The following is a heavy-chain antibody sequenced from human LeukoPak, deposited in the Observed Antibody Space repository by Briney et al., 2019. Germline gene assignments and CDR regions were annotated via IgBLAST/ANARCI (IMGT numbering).Heavy chain of an antibody. V-gene: IGHV3-53*01. CDR3: AREGGGYCSGGSCYAHYYYGMDV. D-gene: IGHD2-15*01. CDR2: IYSGGST. Sequence: GGSLRLSCAASGFTVSSNYMSWVRQAPGKGLEWVSVIYSGGSTYYADSVKGRFTISRDNSKNTLYLQMNSLRAEDTAVYYCAREGGGYCSGGSCYAHYYYGMDVWGQGTTVTVSS. J-gene: IGHJ6*02. CDR1: GFTVSSNY.